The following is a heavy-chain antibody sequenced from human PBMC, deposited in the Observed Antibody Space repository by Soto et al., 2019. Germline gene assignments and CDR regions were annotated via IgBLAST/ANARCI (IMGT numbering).Heavy chain of an antibody. CDR1: GASIISENW. D-gene: IGHD1-26*01. CDR2: IHHTGST. Sequence: QVQLQESGPGLVKPSGTLSLTCAVSGASIISENWWTWVRQSPGKGLEWIGGIHHTGSTTYNPSLDSRVTMSVDKSKNHFSLILSSVTAADTALYYGAKSWELRRFFASWGQGTLVTVSS. J-gene: IGHJ4*02. V-gene: IGHV4-4*02. CDR3: AKSWELRRFFAS.